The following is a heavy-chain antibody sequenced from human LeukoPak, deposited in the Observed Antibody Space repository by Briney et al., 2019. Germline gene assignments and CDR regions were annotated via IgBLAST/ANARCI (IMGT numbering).Heavy chain of an antibody. CDR1: GFTVSSSH. D-gene: IGHD6-13*01. CDR3: ARRSPIAGAGPRRLED. CDR2: IYSGGST. V-gene: IGHV3-53*01. J-gene: IGHJ4*02. Sequence: GGSLRLSCAASGFTVSSSHMSWVRQAPGKGLEWVSIIYSGGSTSYADSVKGRYIISRDNSKNTLYLQMNSLRAEDTAVYYCARRSPIAGAGPRRLEDWGQGTLVTVSS.